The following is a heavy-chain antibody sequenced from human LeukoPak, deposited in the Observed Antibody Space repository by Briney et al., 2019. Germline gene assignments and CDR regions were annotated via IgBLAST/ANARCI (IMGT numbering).Heavy chain of an antibody. CDR2: ISSSSTNI. Sequence: GGSLRLSCAASGFTFSSYSMNWVRQAPGKGLEWVSSISSSSTNIYYEDSTKGRFTISRDNAKNSLYLQMNSLRAEDTALYYCAREASGGYWIDYWGQGTLVTVSS. V-gene: IGHV3-21*01. J-gene: IGHJ4*02. D-gene: IGHD2-15*01. CDR3: AREASGGYWIDY. CDR1: GFTFSSYS.